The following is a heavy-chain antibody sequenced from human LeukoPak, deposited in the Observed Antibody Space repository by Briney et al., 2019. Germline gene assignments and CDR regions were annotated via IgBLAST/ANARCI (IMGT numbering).Heavy chain of an antibody. CDR2: ISADGGST. J-gene: IGHJ6*02. CDR1: GLNFDDSA. Sequence: GGSLRLSCVASGLNFDDSAMHWVRQAPGKGLEWVSLISADGGSTFSADSVKGRFSISRDNSKNTLYLQMNSLRADDTAVFYCAKDSYGMDVWGQGTTVTVSS. V-gene: IGHV3-43*02. CDR3: AKDSYGMDV.